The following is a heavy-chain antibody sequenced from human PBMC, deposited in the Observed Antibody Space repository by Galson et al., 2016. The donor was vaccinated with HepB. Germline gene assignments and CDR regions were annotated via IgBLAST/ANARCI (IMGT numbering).Heavy chain of an antibody. D-gene: IGHD4-17*01. CDR3: AKGNTVTTRLFDY. Sequence: SLRLSCAASGFTFNTYAMSWVRQAPGKGLEWVSSISGTGGSTYYADSLKGRFTISRDNSRTTLYLQMHSLRSEDTAIYYCAKGNTVTTRLFDYWGQGTLVTVSS. J-gene: IGHJ4*02. CDR1: GFTFNTYA. V-gene: IGHV3-23*01. CDR2: ISGTGGST.